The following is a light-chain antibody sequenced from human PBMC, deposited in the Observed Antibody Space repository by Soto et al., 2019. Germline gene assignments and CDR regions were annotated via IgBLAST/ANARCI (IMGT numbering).Light chain of an antibody. CDR2: EVN. CDR1: SSDIGAYEY. CDR3: FSFKTTRTHV. V-gene: IGLV2-14*01. Sequence: QSALAHPASLSGSPGQSITISCTGTSSDIGAYEYVSWFPQNPGKAPRLMISEVNNRPSGDSNRFSGSKSGNTAYLTISGLQVEDEAEYFCFSFKTTRTHVFGTGTKVTVL. J-gene: IGLJ1*01.